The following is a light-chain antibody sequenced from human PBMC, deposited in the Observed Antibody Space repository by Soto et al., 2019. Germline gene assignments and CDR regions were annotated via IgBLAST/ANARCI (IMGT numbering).Light chain of an antibody. CDR2: KAS. J-gene: IGKJ2*01. V-gene: IGKV1-5*03. CDR3: QEYNSYAYT. CDR1: QSISSW. Sequence: DIQMTQSPSTLSASVGDRVTITCRASQSISSWLAWYQQKPGKAPKLLIYKASSLESGVPSGFSGSGSGTEFSLTISSLQPDDFETYYCQEYNSYAYTVGELTKLDIK.